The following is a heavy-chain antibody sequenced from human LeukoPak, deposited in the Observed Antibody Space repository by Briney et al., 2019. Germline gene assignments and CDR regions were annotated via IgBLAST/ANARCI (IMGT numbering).Heavy chain of an antibody. CDR3: ATVEIVGATNYYYYGMDV. D-gene: IGHD1-26*01. CDR1: GYTLTELS. CDR2: FDPEDGET. Sequence: ASVKVSCKVSGYTLTELSMHWVRQAPGKGLEWMGGFDPEDGETIYAQKFQGRVTMTEDTSTDTAYTELSSLRSEDTAVYYCATVEIVGATNYYYYGMDVWGQGTTVTVSS. V-gene: IGHV1-24*01. J-gene: IGHJ6*02.